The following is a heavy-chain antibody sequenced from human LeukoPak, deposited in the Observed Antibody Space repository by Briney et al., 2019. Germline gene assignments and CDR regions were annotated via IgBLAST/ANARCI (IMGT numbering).Heavy chain of an antibody. V-gene: IGHV1-18*01. Sequence: ASVNVSCKASGFTFTNYGINWVRQAPGQGLECMGWISNYNGNTKYAQKLQGRVTMTTDTSTSTAYMELRSLRSDDTAVYYCAREYYSSGYDYWGQGTLVTVSS. CDR1: GFTFTNYG. CDR3: AREYYSSGYDY. J-gene: IGHJ4*02. CDR2: ISNYNGNT. D-gene: IGHD6-25*01.